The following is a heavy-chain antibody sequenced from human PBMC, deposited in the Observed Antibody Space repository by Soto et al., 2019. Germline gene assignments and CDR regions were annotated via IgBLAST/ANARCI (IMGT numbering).Heavy chain of an antibody. J-gene: IGHJ4*02. D-gene: IGHD3-3*01. CDR2: ISWNSGTI. V-gene: IGHV3-9*01. CDR1: GFTFDDYA. Sequence: EVQLVESGGGLVQPGRSLRLSCAASGFTFDDYAMHWVRQAPGKGLEWVSGISWNSGTIGYADSVKGRFTISRDNAKKSLYMQMNSPRGGDTALYYCAKDVGVFGVAGPAYWGQGILVTVSS. CDR3: AKDVGVFGVAGPAY.